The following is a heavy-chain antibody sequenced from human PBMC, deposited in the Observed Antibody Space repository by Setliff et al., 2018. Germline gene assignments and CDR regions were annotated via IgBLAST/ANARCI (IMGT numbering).Heavy chain of an antibody. J-gene: IGHJ4*02. CDR2: IYYSGST. V-gene: IGHV4-39*07. D-gene: IGHD3-3*01. CDR3: ARRETYYNFWSGYYAY. CDR1: GGSISSSSYY. Sequence: SETLCLTCTVSGGSISSSSYYWGWIRQPPGKGLEWIGSIYYSGSTYYNPSLKSRVTISVDTSKNQFSLKLSSVTAADTAVYYCARRETYYNFWSGYYAYWGQGTLVTVSS.